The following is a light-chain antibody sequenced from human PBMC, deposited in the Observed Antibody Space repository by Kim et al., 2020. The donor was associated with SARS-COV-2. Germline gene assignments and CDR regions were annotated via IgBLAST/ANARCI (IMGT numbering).Light chain of an antibody. CDR2: GAS. J-gene: IGKJ4*02. Sequence: IVMTQSPPTLSVSPGERVTLFCRASQSVRNNLAWYQQRPGQAPSLLLYGASTRTTDIPARCSGSGSGTEVTLTIRSLQSEDLAVYYCQQYNDWPLLSFGGGTKVDIK. CDR1: QSVRNN. CDR3: QQYNDWPLLS. V-gene: IGKV3-15*01.